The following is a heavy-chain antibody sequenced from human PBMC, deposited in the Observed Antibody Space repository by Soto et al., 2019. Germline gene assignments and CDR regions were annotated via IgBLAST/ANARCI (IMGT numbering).Heavy chain of an antibody. CDR3: AGTAGELDY. CDR2: MNPKSGYT. J-gene: IGHJ4*02. CDR1: GYTFTNYD. D-gene: IGHD4-17*01. Sequence: QVQLVQSGAEVKKPGASVKVSCKTSGYTFTNYDVNWVRQATGQGLEWVGWMNPKSGYTGHAPKFQGRVTMNRSTSLSTAYMERSVLTSEDTAVYYCAGTAGELDYWGQGNRVTVSS. V-gene: IGHV1-8*01.